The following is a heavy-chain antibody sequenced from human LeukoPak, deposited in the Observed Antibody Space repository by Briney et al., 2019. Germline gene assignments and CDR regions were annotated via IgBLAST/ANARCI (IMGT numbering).Heavy chain of an antibody. J-gene: IGHJ5*02. CDR1: GDSVSSNSVT. CDR3: ARRLTQYDCFDP. V-gene: IGHV6-1*01. Sequence: SQTLSLTCAISGDSVSSNSVTWNWIRQSPSRGLEWLGRTYYRSTWYNDYVVSVRGRITVNPDTSKNQFSLHLNSVTPEDTAVYYCARRLTQYDCFDPWGQGFLVTVSS. CDR2: TYYRSTWYN. D-gene: IGHD2-2*01.